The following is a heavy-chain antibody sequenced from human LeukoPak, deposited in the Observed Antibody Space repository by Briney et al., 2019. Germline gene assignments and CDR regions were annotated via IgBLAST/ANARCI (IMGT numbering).Heavy chain of an antibody. CDR2: ISSSSSTI. D-gene: IGHD3-22*01. V-gene: IGHV3-48*01. Sequence: PGGSLRLSCAASRFTFSSYSMNWVRQAPGKGLEWVSYISSSSSTIYYADSVKGRFTISRDNAKNSLYLQMNSLRAEDTAVYYCARDSYHYYDSSGYLDYFYYWGQGTLVTVSS. CDR1: RFTFSSYS. J-gene: IGHJ4*02. CDR3: ARDSYHYYDSSGYLDYFYY.